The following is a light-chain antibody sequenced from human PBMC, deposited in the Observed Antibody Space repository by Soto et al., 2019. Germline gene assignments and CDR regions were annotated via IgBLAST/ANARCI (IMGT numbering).Light chain of an antibody. V-gene: IGKV1-5*03. Sequence: DIQMTQSPSTLSASIGDRVTITFRASQSISTWLAWYQQKPGKAPNLLIYKASSLESGVPSRFSGSGSGTEFTLTIDSLQPDDFATYYCQQYNVYWTFGQGTKVDIK. CDR1: QSISTW. CDR2: KAS. J-gene: IGKJ1*01. CDR3: QQYNVYWT.